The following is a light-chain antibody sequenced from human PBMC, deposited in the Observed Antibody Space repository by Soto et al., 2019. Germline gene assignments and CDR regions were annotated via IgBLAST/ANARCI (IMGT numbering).Light chain of an antibody. CDR3: QQYDTYWT. CDR1: QSISSW. J-gene: IGKJ1*01. Sequence: IQLTQSPSTLSASVGDRVTLTCRASQSISSWLAWYQQKPGKAPKLLIYKASSLESGVPSRFSGSGSGTEFTLTISSLQPDDFATYYCQQYDTYWTFGQGTIVDI. V-gene: IGKV1-5*03. CDR2: KAS.